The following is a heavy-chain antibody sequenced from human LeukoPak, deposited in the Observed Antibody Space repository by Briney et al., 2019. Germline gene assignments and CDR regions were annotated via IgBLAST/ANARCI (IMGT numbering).Heavy chain of an antibody. CDR2: ISSSGGTT. CDR3: EKDRKAWPTNFDS. D-gene: IGHD5-24*01. V-gene: IGHV3-23*01. Sequence: PGGSLRLSCAPSGFTFSTYAVNWVRQAPGKGLEWVSAISSSGGTTCYADSVKGRFSISRDNSKNTLYLRMNSLRAEDTAIYYCEKDRKAWPTNFDSWGQGTLVTVSA. CDR1: GFTFSTYA. J-gene: IGHJ4*02.